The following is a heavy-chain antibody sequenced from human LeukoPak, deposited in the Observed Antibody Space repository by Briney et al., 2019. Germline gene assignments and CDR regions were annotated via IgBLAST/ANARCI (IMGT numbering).Heavy chain of an antibody. V-gene: IGHV1-18*01. D-gene: IGHD3-10*01. CDR1: GYTFTSYG. CDR2: ISAYNGNT. J-gene: IGHJ5*02. CDR3: ARHLPYYGSGSYYNSRWFDP. Sequence: GASVKVSCKASGYTFTSYGISWVRQAPGQGLEWMGWISAYNGNTNYAQKLQGRVTITTDTSTSTAYMAVRSLRSDDTAVYYCARHLPYYGSGSYYNSRWFDPWGQGTLVTVSS.